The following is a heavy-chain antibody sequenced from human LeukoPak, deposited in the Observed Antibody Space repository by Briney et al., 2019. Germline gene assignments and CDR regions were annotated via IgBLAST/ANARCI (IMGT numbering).Heavy chain of an antibody. D-gene: IGHD5-12*01. CDR2: ISSSSSYI. Sequence: PGGSLRLSCTSSGFSFGDYSMTWVRQAPGKGLEWVSSISSSSSYIYYADSVKGRFTISRDNAKNSLYLQMNSLRAEDTAVYYCARLRYSGHDALDIWGQGTMVTVSS. CDR3: ARLRYSGHDALDI. V-gene: IGHV3-21*01. J-gene: IGHJ3*02. CDR1: GFSFGDYS.